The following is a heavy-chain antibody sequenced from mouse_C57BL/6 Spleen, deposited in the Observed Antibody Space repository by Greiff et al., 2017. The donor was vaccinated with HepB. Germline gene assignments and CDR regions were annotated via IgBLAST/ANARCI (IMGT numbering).Heavy chain of an antibody. CDR3: ASTTVKV. V-gene: IGHV1-50*01. J-gene: IGHJ1*03. CDR2: NDPSDSYT. D-gene: IGHD1-1*01. Sequence: QVQLQQSGAELVKPGASVKLSCKASGYTFTSYWMQWVKQRPGQGLEWIGENDPSDSYTNYNQKFKGKATLTVDTSSSTAYMQLSSLTSEDSAVYYCASTTVKVWGTGTTVTVSS. CDR1: GYTFTSYW.